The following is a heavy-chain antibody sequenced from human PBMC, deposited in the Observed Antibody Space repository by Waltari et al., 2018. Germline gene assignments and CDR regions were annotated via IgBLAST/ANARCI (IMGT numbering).Heavy chain of an antibody. CDR3: AKDGVPGDV. CDR2: ISGSGGST. Sequence: EVQLVVSGGGSVQPGGSLRPSCAAPGFTFSCLPQSWVGQAPGKGLRWVSAISGSGGSTYYADSVKGRFTRSRDNSKSTLYLQMNSLRAEDTAVYYCAKDGVPGDVWGKGTTVTVSS. J-gene: IGHJ6*04. D-gene: IGHD2-2*01. V-gene: IGHV3-23*04. CDR1: GFTFSCLP.